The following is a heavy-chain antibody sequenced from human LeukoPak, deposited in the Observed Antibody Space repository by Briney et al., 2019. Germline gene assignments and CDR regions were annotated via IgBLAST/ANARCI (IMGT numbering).Heavy chain of an antibody. V-gene: IGHV4-34*01. CDR1: GGSFSGYY. D-gene: IGHD2-15*01. J-gene: IGHJ6*04. CDR2: INHSGST. Sequence: SETLSLTCAVYGGSFSGYYWSWIRQPPGKGLEWIGEINHSGSTNYNPSLKSQVTISVDTSKNQFSLKLSSVTAADTAVYYCARGYCSGGSCYYYYGMDVWGKGTTVTVSS. CDR3: ARGYCSGGSCYYYYGMDV.